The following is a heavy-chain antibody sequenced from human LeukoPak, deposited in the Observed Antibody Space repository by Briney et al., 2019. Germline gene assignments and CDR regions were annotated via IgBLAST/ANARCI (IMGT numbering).Heavy chain of an antibody. D-gene: IGHD2-2*01. CDR1: GGSISSSNW. J-gene: IGHJ4*02. Sequence: SGTLSLTCAVSGGSISSSNWWSWVRPPPGKGLEWIGESYHSGSTNYNPSLKSRVTISVDKSKNQFSLKLSSVTAADTAVYYCARIVVVPAAIEYYFDYWGQGTLVTVSS. CDR3: ARIVVVPAAIEYYFDY. CDR2: SYHSGST. V-gene: IGHV4-4*02.